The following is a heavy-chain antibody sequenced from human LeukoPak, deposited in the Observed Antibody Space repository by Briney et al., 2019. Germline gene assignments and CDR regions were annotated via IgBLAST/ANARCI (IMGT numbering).Heavy chain of an antibody. V-gene: IGHV3-23*01. CDR1: GFTFSDYY. CDR3: AKADPYSGWYDSPIDY. J-gene: IGHJ4*02. Sequence: PGGSLRLSCAASGFTFSDYYMSWIRQAPGKGLEWVSAISGSGGSTYYADSVKGRFTISRDNSKNTLYLQMNSLRAEDTAVYYCAKADPYSGWYDSPIDYWGQGTLVTVSS. D-gene: IGHD6-19*01. CDR2: ISGSGGST.